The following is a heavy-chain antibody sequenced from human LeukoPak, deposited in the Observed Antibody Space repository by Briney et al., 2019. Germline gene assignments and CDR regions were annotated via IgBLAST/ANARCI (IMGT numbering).Heavy chain of an antibody. CDR1: GFTFSSYW. V-gene: IGHV3-7*01. D-gene: IGHD2-2*01. J-gene: IGHJ4*02. Sequence: GGSLRLSCAASGFTFSSYWMSWVRQAPGKGLEWVANIKQEGSERYYVDSVMGRFTISRDNAKNSLYLQMNSLRAEDTAVYYCARTYCTSSSCYPDYWGQGTLVTVSS. CDR3: ARTYCTSSSCYPDY. CDR2: IKQEGSER.